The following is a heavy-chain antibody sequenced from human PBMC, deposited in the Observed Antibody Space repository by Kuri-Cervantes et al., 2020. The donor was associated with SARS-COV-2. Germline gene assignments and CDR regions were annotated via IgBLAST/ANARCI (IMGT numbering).Heavy chain of an antibody. CDR1: GYSFTSYW. CDR3: ARGEGLKAVAETDNFGMAV. V-gene: IGHV5-51*01. J-gene: IGHJ6*02. CDR2: IYPGDSDT. D-gene: IGHD6-19*01. Sequence: GGSLRLSCKGSGYSFTSYWIGWVRQMPGKGLEWMGIIYPGDSDTRYSPSFQGQVTISADKSISTAYLQWSSLKASDTAMYYCARGEGLKAVAETDNFGMAVWGQGTTVTVSS.